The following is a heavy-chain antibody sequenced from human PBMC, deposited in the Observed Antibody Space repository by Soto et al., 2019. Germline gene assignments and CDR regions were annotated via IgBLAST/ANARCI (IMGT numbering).Heavy chain of an antibody. J-gene: IGHJ6*02. CDR1: GFSFSTTGMG. CDR2: LYWADDK. V-gene: IGHV2-5*02. CDR3: VHRHYYGSGRPDVDV. Sequence: QITLKESGPTLVRPTETLTLTCSFSGFSFSTTGMGVGWVRQPPGEALEWLALLYWADDKRYSPSLKSRLTITANTSKTQVVLTMTSMDVVDTATYYCVHRHYYGSGRPDVDVWGPGITVTVSS. D-gene: IGHD3-10*01.